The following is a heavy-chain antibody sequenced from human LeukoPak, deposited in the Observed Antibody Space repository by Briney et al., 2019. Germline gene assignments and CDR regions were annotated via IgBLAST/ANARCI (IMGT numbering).Heavy chain of an antibody. D-gene: IGHD6-13*01. J-gene: IGHJ4*02. Sequence: GGSLRLFCAASGFTFSSYAMSWVRQAPGKGLEWVSAISGSGGSTYYADSVKGRFTISRDNSKNTLYLQMNSLRAEDTAVYYCAKAGTGPTTFDYWGQGTLVTVSS. CDR1: GFTFSSYA. V-gene: IGHV3-23*01. CDR2: ISGSGGST. CDR3: AKAGTGPTTFDY.